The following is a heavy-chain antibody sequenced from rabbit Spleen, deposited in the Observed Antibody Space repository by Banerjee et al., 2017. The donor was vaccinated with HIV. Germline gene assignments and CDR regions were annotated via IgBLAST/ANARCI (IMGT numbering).Heavy chain of an antibody. CDR1: GFDLSSRYY. J-gene: IGHJ4*01. CDR3: VRDQAGDADYGPYYLNL. CDR2: IYTGSSGVT. D-gene: IGHD2-1*01. V-gene: IGHV1S40*01. Sequence: QSLEESGGDLVKPGASLTLTCTASGFDLSSRYYMYWVRQAPGKGLEWIACIYTGSSGVTYYASWAKGRFTISKTSSTTVTLQMTSLTAADTATYFCVRDQAGDADYGPYYLNLWGPGTLVTVS.